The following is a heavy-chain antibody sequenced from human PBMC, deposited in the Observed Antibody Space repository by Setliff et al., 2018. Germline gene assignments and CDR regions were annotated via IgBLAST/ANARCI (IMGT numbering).Heavy chain of an antibody. CDR2: IYPGDSDT. Sequence: PGESLKISCKGSGYSFTSYWIGWVRQMPGKGLEWMGIIYPGDSDTRYSPSFQGQVTISADRSITTAYLQWSSLKASDTAIYYCARNRVALYDAFDIWGQGTMVTVSS. D-gene: IGHD5-12*01. CDR1: GYSFTSYW. CDR3: ARNRVALYDAFDI. V-gene: IGHV5-51*01. J-gene: IGHJ3*02.